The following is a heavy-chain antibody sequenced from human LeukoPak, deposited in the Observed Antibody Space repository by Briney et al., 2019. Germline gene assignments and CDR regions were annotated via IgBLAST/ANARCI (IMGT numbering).Heavy chain of an antibody. D-gene: IGHD3-3*01. CDR3: ARDSHYDFWSGFNAFDI. V-gene: IGHV1-2*02. CDR1: GYRFTGYY. Sequence: ASVKVSCKTSGYRFTGYYMHWVRQAPGQGLEWMGWINPKSGDPIYVQKFQGRVTLTRDTSIGTVYLELSSLKSDDTAVYYCARDSHYDFWSGFNAFDIWGQGTMVTVSS. CDR2: INPKSGDP. J-gene: IGHJ3*02.